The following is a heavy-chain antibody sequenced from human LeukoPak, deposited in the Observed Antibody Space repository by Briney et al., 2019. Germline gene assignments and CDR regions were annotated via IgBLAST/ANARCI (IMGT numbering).Heavy chain of an antibody. CDR3: AKGVYDFWSGYYSHTYGY. CDR2: ISGSGGST. Sequence: GGSLRLSCAASGFTFSSYAMSWVRQAPGKGLEWVSAISGSGGSTYYADSVKGRFTISRDNSKNTLYLQMNSLRAEDTAVYYCAKGVYDFWSGYYSHTYGYWGQGTLVTVSS. V-gene: IGHV3-23*01. D-gene: IGHD3-3*01. J-gene: IGHJ4*02. CDR1: GFTFSSYA.